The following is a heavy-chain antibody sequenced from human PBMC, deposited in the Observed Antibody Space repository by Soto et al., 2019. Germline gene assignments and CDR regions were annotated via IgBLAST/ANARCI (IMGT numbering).Heavy chain of an antibody. Sequence: GGSLRLSCAASGFTVSTYDMNWVRQAPGKGLEWVSYISSWSSITYYADSVKGRFTISRDDAKNSLYLQMNSLRDEYTAVYYCVRHGDYWGQATLVTVPQ. V-gene: IGHV3-48*02. CDR2: ISSWSSIT. CDR1: GFTVSTYD. J-gene: IGHJ4*02. CDR3: VRHGDY.